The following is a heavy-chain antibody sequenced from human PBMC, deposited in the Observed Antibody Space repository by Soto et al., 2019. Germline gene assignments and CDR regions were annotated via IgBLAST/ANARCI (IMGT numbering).Heavy chain of an antibody. J-gene: IGHJ4*02. V-gene: IGHV3-30*18. CDR3: AKDQALAAEYYFDY. Sequence: VGSLRLSCAASGFTFSSYGMHWVRQAPGKGLEWVAVISYDGSNKYYADSVKGRFAISRDNSKNTLYLQMNSLRAEDTAVYYCAKDQALAAEYYFDYWGQGTLVTV. CDR1: GFTFSSYG. CDR2: ISYDGSNK. D-gene: IGHD6-13*01.